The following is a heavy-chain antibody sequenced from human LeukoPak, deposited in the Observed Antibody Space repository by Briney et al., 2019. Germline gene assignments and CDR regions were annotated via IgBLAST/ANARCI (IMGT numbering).Heavy chain of an antibody. J-gene: IGHJ4*02. CDR3: AKDSGSGWYVGYYFDY. Sequence: PGGSLRLSCAASGFTFSSYDMHWVRQATGKGLEWVSAIGTAGDPYYPGSVKGRFTISRDNSKNTLYLQMSSLRPEDTAVYYCAKDSGSGWYVGYYFDYWGQGTLVTVSS. D-gene: IGHD6-19*01. CDR1: GFTFSSYD. V-gene: IGHV3-13*05. CDR2: IGTAGDP.